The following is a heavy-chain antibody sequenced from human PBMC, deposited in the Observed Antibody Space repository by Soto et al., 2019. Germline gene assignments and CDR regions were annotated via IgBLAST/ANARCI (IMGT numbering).Heavy chain of an antibody. CDR1: GYTFTGYY. Sequence: ASGKVCCKASGYTFTGYYMHWVRQTPGQGLEWMGWINPNSGGTNYAQKFQGWVTMTRDTSISTAYMELSRLRSDDTAVYYCARGTYRDYSSWSGIYYYYYGMDVWGQGTTVTVSS. J-gene: IGHJ6*02. D-gene: IGHD6-13*01. CDR2: INPNSGGT. V-gene: IGHV1-2*04. CDR3: ARGTYRDYSSWSGIYYYYYGMDV.